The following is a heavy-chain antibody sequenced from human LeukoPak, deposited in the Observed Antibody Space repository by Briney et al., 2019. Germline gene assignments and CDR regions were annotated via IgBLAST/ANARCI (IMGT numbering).Heavy chain of an antibody. J-gene: IGHJ6*02. V-gene: IGHV4-39*07. CDR1: GGSISSSSYY. CDR3: ARDLLDTAMVHHYYYHGMDV. CDR2: IYYSGST. D-gene: IGHD5-18*01. Sequence: SETLSLTCTVSGGSISSSSYYWGWIRQPPGEGLEWIGSIYYSGSTYYNPSLKSRVTISVDTSKNQFSLKLSSVTAADTAVYYCARDLLDTAMVHHYYYHGMDVWGQGTTVTVSS.